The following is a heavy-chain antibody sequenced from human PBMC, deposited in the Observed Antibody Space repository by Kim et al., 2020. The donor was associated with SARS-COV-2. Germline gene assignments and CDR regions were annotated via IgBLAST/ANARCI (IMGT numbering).Heavy chain of an antibody. CDR2: INPNSGGT. Sequence: ASVKVSCKASGYTFTGYYMHWVRQAPGQGLEWMGRINPNSGGTNYAQKFQGRVTMTRDTSISTAYMELSRLRSDDTAVYYCAGDVEHPLYNWNYIPKGYYYGMDVWGQGTTVTVSS. CDR1: GYTFTGYY. V-gene: IGHV1-2*06. CDR3: AGDVEHPLYNWNYIPKGYYYGMDV. D-gene: IGHD1-7*01. J-gene: IGHJ6*02.